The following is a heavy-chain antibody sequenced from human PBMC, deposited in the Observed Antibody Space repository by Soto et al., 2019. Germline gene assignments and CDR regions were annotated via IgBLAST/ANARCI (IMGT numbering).Heavy chain of an antibody. V-gene: IGHV1-3*05. D-gene: IGHD6-19*01. J-gene: IGHJ4*02. CDR3: AREGGWYVDY. Sequence: QVQLVQSGAEEKKPGASVKVSCKASGFTFSGYTIHWVRQAPGQRLEWMGWIKADNTNTKYSQKFQGRVTITRDTSASTVYMELSSLRSEDTAVYYSAREGGWYVDYWGQGTLVTVSS. CDR2: IKADNTNT. CDR1: GFTFSGYT.